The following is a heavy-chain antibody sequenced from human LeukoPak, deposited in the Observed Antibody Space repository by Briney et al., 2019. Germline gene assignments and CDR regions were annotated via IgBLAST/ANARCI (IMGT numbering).Heavy chain of an antibody. CDR1: GYTFTSYD. D-gene: IGHD3-9*01. CDR3: ARDSYYDILTGYPSYGMDV. J-gene: IGHJ6*02. Sequence: GASVKVSCKASGYTFTSYDINWVRQATGQGLEWMGWMNPNSGNTGYAQKFQGRVTMTRNTSISTAYMELSSLRSEDTAVYYCARDSYYDILTGYPSYGMDVWGQGTTVTVSS. CDR2: MNPNSGNT. V-gene: IGHV1-8*01.